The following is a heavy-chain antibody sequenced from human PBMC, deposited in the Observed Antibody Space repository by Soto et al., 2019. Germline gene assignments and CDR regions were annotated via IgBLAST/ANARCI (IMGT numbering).Heavy chain of an antibody. J-gene: IGHJ4*02. CDR3: TRVARFGIKQCLTD. D-gene: IGHD6-19*01. V-gene: IGHV4-59*01. CDR1: GGSISGFS. Sequence: SETLSLTCTVSGGSISGFSWSWVRQPPGKALEWIGHISYIGSTNYNPSLQSRVTISVDTSKNQFSLKLSSVTAADTAVYYCTRVARFGIKQCLTDWGQGTLVTVSS. CDR2: ISYIGST.